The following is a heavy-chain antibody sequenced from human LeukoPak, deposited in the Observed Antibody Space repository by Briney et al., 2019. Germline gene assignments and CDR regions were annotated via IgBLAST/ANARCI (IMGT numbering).Heavy chain of an antibody. J-gene: IGHJ2*01. CDR2: ISSSSSYT. V-gene: IGHV3-11*05. CDR1: GFTFSDYY. D-gene: IGHD1-26*01. CDR3: ARAQGGGWYFDV. Sequence: GGSLRLSCAASGFTFSDYYMTWLRQAPGKGLEWVSYISSSSSYTNHADSVKGRFTISRDNAKNSLYLQMNSLRVEDTAVYYCARAQGGGWYFDVCGGGALVTVSS.